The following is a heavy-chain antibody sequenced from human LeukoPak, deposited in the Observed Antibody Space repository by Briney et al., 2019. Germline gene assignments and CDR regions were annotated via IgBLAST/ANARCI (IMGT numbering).Heavy chain of an antibody. Sequence: GGPLRLSCTASGFTFSDHYMSWFRLSPGKGLEWLSYITSSGSITDYAASVKGPFTISRDNAKNTMFLQMNSLRPEDTAVYYCARDPDYGDPEWGQGTLVTVSS. CDR1: GFTFSDHY. CDR2: ITSSGSIT. CDR3: ARDPDYGDPE. D-gene: IGHD4-17*01. J-gene: IGHJ4*02. V-gene: IGHV3-11*01.